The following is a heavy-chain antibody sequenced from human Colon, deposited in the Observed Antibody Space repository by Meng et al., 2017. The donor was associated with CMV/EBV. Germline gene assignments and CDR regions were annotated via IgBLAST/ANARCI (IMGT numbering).Heavy chain of an antibody. CDR2: IRYDGSNK. CDR1: GFTFSSYG. CDR3: AKDQGDYDFWSGWGPPDGMDV. Sequence: GESLKISCAASGFTFSSYGMHWVRQAPGKGLEWVAFIRYDGSNKYYADSVKGRFTISRDNSKNTLYLQMNSLRAEDTAVYYCAKDQGDYDFWSGWGPPDGMDVWGQGTTVTVSS. V-gene: IGHV3-30*02. J-gene: IGHJ6*02. D-gene: IGHD3-3*01.